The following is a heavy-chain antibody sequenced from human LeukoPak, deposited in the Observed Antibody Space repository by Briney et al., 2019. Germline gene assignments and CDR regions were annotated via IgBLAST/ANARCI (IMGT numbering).Heavy chain of an antibody. CDR1: GFTFSDYS. CDR3: ARDRSAYYYYYMDV. CDR2: ISSGSSYI. J-gene: IGHJ6*03. V-gene: IGHV3-21*01. Sequence: GGSLRLSCAASGFTFSDYSMNWVRQAPGKGLEWVSSISSGSSYIYYADSVKGRFTISRDNAKNSLYLQMNSLRAEDTAVYYCARDRSAYYYYYMDVWGKGTTVTISS.